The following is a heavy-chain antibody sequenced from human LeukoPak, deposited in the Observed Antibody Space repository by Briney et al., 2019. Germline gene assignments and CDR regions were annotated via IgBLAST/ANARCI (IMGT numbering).Heavy chain of an antibody. CDR1: GGSINNYY. D-gene: IGHD6-13*01. Sequence: SGTLSLTCTVSGGSINNYYWSWIRQPPGKGLEWIGYIYYSGSTNYNPSLKSRVTISVDTSKNQFSLKLSSVTAADTAVYYCARDLAAAGHYYYYGMDVWGQGTTVTVSS. V-gene: IGHV4-59*01. J-gene: IGHJ6*02. CDR2: IYYSGST. CDR3: ARDLAAAGHYYYYGMDV.